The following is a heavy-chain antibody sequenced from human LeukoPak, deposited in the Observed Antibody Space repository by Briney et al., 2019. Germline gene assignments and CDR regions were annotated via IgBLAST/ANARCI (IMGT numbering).Heavy chain of an antibody. V-gene: IGHV1-18*01. CDR2: ISAYNGNT. CDR3: ASGGWSQNYLDY. J-gene: IGHJ4*02. D-gene: IGHD3-16*01. Sequence: GASVKVSCKASGYTFTSYAFRWVRQAPGQGLEWMGWISAYNGNTNYAQNLQGRVTMTTDTSTSTAYMELRSLRSDDTAVYYCASGGWSQNYLDYWGQGTLVTVSS. CDR1: GYTFTSYA.